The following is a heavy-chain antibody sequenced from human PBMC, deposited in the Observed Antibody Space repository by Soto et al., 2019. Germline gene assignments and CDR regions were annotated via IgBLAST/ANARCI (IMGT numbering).Heavy chain of an antibody. CDR2: ILCLKDRK. V-gene: IGHV1-3*01. CDR1: GYTFSDYG. CDR3: ARGRRTCTEKTCYTDFDF. D-gene: IGHD2-2*02. J-gene: IGHJ4*02. Sequence: QVHLVQSGAEVKTPGASVTISCKASGYTFSDYGIHWIRQAPGQRPEWLGWILCLKDRKEYSQKFQGRISLTRDTSASTAYMGLSRLRSEDTAVYYWARGRRTCTEKTCYTDFDFWGQGSLVSVSS.